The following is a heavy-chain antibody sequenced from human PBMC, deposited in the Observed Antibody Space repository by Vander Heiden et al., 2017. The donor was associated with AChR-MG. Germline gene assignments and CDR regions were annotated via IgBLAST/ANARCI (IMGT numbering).Heavy chain of an antibody. CDR2: ISWNSGSI. Sequence: EVQRVESGGGLVQPGRSLRLSCAASRLTFDAYAMHWVRQAPGKGLEWVSGISWNSGSIGYADSVKGRFTISRDNAKNSLYLQMNSLRAEDTALYYCAKVPYCIGGSCYRYFDLWGRGTLVTVSS. D-gene: IGHD2-15*01. J-gene: IGHJ2*01. V-gene: IGHV3-9*01. CDR3: AKVPYCIGGSCYRYFDL. CDR1: RLTFDAYA.